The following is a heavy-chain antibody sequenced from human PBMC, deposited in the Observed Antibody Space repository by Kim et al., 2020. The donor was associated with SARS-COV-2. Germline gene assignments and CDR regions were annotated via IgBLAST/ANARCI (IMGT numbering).Heavy chain of an antibody. CDR1: GFTFSSYA. CDR2: ISGSGGST. D-gene: IGHD6-13*01. V-gene: IGHV3-23*01. Sequence: GGSLRLSCAASGFTFSSYAMSWVRQAPGKGLEWVSAISGSGGSTYYADSVKGRFTISRDNSKNTLYLQMNSLRAEDTAVYYCAKVSVGARIAAAEGFIFDCWGQGRLVTVSS. CDR3: AKVSVGARIAAAEGFIFDC. J-gene: IGHJ4*02.